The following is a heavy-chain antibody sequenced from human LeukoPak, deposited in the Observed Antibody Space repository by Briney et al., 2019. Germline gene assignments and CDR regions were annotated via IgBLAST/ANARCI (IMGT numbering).Heavy chain of an antibody. Sequence: PGGSLRLSCAASGFTFSSYAMSWVRQAPGKWLEWVSAISGSGGNTYYADSLKVRFTISRDNSMNTLYLQMNSVRAEDTAVYYCANQAYCGGDCPTYYYYYGMDVWGQGTTVTVSS. CDR2: ISGSGGNT. D-gene: IGHD2-21*02. CDR1: GFTFSSYA. V-gene: IGHV3-23*01. CDR3: ANQAYCGGDCPTYYYYYGMDV. J-gene: IGHJ6*02.